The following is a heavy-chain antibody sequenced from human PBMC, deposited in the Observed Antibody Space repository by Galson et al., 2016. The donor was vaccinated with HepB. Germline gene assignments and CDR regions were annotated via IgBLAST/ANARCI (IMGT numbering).Heavy chain of an antibody. V-gene: IGHV3-20*04. Sequence: SLRLSCAASGFTFDGYGLSWVRQAPGKGLEWVSGINWNGGSTGYADSVKGRFTISRDNAKNSLYPQMNSLRAEDTALYYCARGMSHDYGVSADYWGQGTLVTVSS. CDR1: GFTFDGYG. D-gene: IGHD4-17*01. CDR3: ARGMSHDYGVSADY. CDR2: INWNGGST. J-gene: IGHJ4*02.